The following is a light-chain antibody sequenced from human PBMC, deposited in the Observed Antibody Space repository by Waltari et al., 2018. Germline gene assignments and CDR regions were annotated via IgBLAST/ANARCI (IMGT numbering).Light chain of an antibody. J-gene: IGLJ2*01. V-gene: IGLV1-44*01. CDR2: SNN. Sequence: QSLLTQPPSASGTPGQTVTISCSGSWSNIGTNVVSWYKQLPGTAPKLLIHSNNQRPSVVPARCSCSKSGTSASLAVSGLQSADEADYYCSAWDDSLNGHVIFGGGTKLTVL. CDR1: WSNIGTNV. CDR3: SAWDDSLNGHVI.